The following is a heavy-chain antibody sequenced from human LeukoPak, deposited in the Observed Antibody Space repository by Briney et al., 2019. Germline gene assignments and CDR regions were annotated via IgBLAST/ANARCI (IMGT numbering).Heavy chain of an antibody. V-gene: IGHV3-74*01. CDR3: ARDPAGYDILGY. CDR1: GFTFSSYA. D-gene: IGHD3-9*01. J-gene: IGHJ4*02. Sequence: GGSLRLSCAASGFTFSSYAMHWVRQAPGKGLVWVSRINSDGSSTSYADSVKGRFTISRDNAKNTLYLQMNSLRAEDTAVYYCARDPAGYDILGYWGQGTLVTVSS. CDR2: INSDGSST.